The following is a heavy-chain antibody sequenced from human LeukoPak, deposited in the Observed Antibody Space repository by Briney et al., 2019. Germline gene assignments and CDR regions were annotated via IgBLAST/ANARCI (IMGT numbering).Heavy chain of an antibody. CDR3: ARDSGYYTNPYYFDY. J-gene: IGHJ4*02. D-gene: IGHD3-3*01. Sequence: PSETLSLTCTVSGGSISSYYWSWIRQPPGKGLEWIGYIFYTGSTNYNPSLKSRVTISVDTSKNQFSLKLSSVTAADTAVYYCARDSGYYTNPYYFDYWGQGTLVTVSS. V-gene: IGHV4-59*12. CDR1: GGSISSYY. CDR2: IFYTGST.